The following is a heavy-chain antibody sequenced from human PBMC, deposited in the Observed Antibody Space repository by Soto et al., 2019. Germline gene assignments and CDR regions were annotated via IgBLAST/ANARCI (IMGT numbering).Heavy chain of an antibody. V-gene: IGHV3-48*02. J-gene: IGHJ4*02. D-gene: IGHD1-26*01. CDR1: GFAFSNYN. CDR3: ARGCSGSCWFNY. Sequence: GGSLRLSCAASGFAFSNYNMNWVRQAPGKGLEWLSFIGGSSSPIFYADSVKGRFTISRDNARNSLYLHMDSLTDDDTAVYYCARGCSGSCWFNYWGQGTLVTVSS. CDR2: IGGSSSPI.